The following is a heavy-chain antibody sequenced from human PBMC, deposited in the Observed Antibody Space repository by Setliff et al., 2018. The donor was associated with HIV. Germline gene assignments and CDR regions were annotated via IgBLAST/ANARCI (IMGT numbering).Heavy chain of an antibody. CDR1: GFTFSTYW. J-gene: IGHJ4*02. CDR3: ARGRCSDAACFFDY. Sequence: GGSLRLSCAASGFTFSTYWMIWVRQAPGKGLEWVAKIKQDGSEEYYVDSVKGRFTISRDNAKNSVYLQMDNLTVDDTAVYFCARGRCSDAACFFDYWGQGTLVTVS. D-gene: IGHD3-16*01. CDR2: IKQDGSEE. V-gene: IGHV3-7*03.